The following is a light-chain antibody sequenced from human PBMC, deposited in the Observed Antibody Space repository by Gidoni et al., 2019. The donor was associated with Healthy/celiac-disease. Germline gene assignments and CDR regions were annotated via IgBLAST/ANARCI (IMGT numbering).Light chain of an antibody. V-gene: IGKV1-39*01. CDR1: QSISSY. CDR2: AAS. CDR3: QQSYSTLYT. J-gene: IGKJ2*01. Sequence: DIQMTQSPSSLSASVGDRVTITCRASQSISSYLHWYQQKPGKAPKLLIYAASSLQSRVPSISGSGSGTDFTLTISSLQPEDFATYYCQQSYSTLYTFGQGTKLEIK.